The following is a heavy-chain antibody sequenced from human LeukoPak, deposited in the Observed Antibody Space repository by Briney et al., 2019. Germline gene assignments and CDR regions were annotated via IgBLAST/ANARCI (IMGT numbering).Heavy chain of an antibody. D-gene: IGHD6-19*01. J-gene: IGHJ4*02. CDR1: GLPFSSQN. CDR2: ISTSGDST. CDR3: VKNGWLDY. Sequence: GSLEPSLATSGLPFSSQNMDWARQAPGKGLELVAYISTSGDSTKYADSVEGRFTISRDNAENSLFLLMNSLRVEDTAVYYCVKNGWLDYWGQGILVTVSS. V-gene: IGHV3-21*06.